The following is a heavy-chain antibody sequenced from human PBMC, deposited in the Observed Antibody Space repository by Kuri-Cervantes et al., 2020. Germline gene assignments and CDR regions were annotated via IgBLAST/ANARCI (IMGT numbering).Heavy chain of an antibody. J-gene: IGHJ4*02. CDR1: GFTFSIYS. D-gene: IGHD6-6*01. Sequence: LSLTCAASGFTFSIYSMNWVRQAPGKGLEWVSSISSSSSYKYYADSVKGRFTISRDNAKNSLFLQMNSLRAEDTAVYYCARDLYISSSGFDYWGQGTLVTVSS. CDR2: ISSSSSYK. V-gene: IGHV3-21*06. CDR3: ARDLYISSSGFDY.